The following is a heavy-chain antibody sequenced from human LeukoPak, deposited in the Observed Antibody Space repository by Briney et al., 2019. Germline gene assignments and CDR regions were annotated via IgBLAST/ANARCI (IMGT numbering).Heavy chain of an antibody. J-gene: IGHJ4*02. V-gene: IGHV1-58*02. D-gene: IGHD2/OR15-2a*01. Sequence: SVKVSCKASGFTFSNSAMQWVRQARGQRLEWIGWIVVGSDNTNYAQKFQERVTITRDMSTSTAYMELSSLRSEDTAVYYCAVDVIYESDWGQGTLVTVSS. CDR3: AVDVIYESD. CDR2: IVVGSDNT. CDR1: GFTFSNSA.